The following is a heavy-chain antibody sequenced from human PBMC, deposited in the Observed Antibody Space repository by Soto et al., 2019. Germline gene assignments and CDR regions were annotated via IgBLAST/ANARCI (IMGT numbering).Heavy chain of an antibody. J-gene: IGHJ6*02. CDR2: ISSSSSYI. CDR3: ARVPGYDFWSGYRAYYYYYGMDV. Sequence: VGSLRLSCAASGFTFSSYSMNWVRQAPGKGLEWVSSISSSSSYIYYADSVKGRFTISRDNAKNSLYLQMNSLRAEDTAVYYCARVPGYDFWSGYRAYYYYYGMDVWGQRTTVTVSS. D-gene: IGHD3-3*01. V-gene: IGHV3-21*01. CDR1: GFTFSSYS.